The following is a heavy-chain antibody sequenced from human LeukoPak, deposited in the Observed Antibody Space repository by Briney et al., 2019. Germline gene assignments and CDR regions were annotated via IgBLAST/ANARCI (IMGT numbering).Heavy chain of an antibody. CDR1: GFTFSSSA. J-gene: IGHJ4*02. CDR3: AKQLGYCSDGSCYFPY. D-gene: IGHD2-15*01. Sequence: GGSLRLSCAASGFTFSSSAMSWVRQAPGKGLEWVSAISNNGGYTYYADSVQGRFTISRDNSKSTLCLQMNSLRAEDTAVYYCAKQLGYCSDGSCYFPYWGQGTLSTVSS. V-gene: IGHV3-23*01. CDR2: ISNNGGYT.